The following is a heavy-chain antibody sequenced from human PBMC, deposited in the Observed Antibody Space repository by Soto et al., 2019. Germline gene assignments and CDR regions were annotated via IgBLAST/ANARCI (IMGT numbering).Heavy chain of an antibody. CDR2: ISGSGDST. CDR3: AKDVYGSKTDGVFDV. D-gene: IGHD2-8*01. J-gene: IGHJ3*01. CDR1: GFTFSSYA. Sequence: GGSLRLSCAASGFTFSSYAMSWVRQAPGKGLEWVSAISGSGDSTYYAASLKGRFTLSRDNSKNTFFLQMNSLRAEDTSLYYCAKDVYGSKTDGVFDVWGQGTMVTVSS. V-gene: IGHV3-23*01.